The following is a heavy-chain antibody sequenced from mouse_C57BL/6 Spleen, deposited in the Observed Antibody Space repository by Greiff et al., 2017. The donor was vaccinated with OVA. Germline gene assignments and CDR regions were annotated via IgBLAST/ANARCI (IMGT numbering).Heavy chain of an antibody. CDR1: GYTFTSYW. J-gene: IGHJ4*01. D-gene: IGHD1-1*01. CDR3: AREMMETTVVAPYAMDY. Sequence: QVQLQQPGAELVRPGTSVKLSCKASGYTFTSYWMHWVKQRPGQGLEWIGVIDPSDSYTNYNQKFKGKATLTVDTSSSTAYMQLSSLTSEDSAVYYCAREMMETTVVAPYAMDYWGPGTSVTVSS. CDR2: IDPSDSYT. V-gene: IGHV1-59*01.